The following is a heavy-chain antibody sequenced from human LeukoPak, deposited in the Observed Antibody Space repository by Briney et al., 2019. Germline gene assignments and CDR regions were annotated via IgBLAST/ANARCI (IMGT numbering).Heavy chain of an antibody. CDR2: IYPGDSDT. V-gene: IGHV5-51*01. J-gene: IGHJ4*02. Sequence: GESLKISCKGSGYSFTSFWIGWVRQMPGKGLEWMGIIYPGDSDTRYSPSFQGQVTISADKSISTAYLQWSSLKASDTAMYYCARHVVVGVDFWSGYSDYWGQGTLVTVSS. CDR1: GYSFTSFW. CDR3: ARHVVVGVDFWSGYSDY. D-gene: IGHD3-3*01.